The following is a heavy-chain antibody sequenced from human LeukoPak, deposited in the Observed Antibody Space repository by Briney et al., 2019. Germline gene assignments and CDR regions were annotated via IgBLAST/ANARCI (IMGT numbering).Heavy chain of an antibody. D-gene: IGHD6-19*01. CDR2: ISSDGRIT. CDR1: GYTFGSYA. CDR3: ARVSGWYWFDQ. J-gene: IGHJ5*02. V-gene: IGHV3-64*01. Sequence: GGFLRLSCEGSGYTFGSYAMHWVRQVPGKGLEYVAAISSDGRITYYANFVKGRFTISRDNSKNTLYLQMGSLRTEDMAEYFCARVSGWYWFDQWGQGTLVTVSS.